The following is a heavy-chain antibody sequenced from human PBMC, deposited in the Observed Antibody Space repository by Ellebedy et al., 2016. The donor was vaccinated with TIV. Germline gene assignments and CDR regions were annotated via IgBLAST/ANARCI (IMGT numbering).Heavy chain of an antibody. CDR2: IKSKTDYGTR. J-gene: IGHJ4*02. V-gene: IGHV3-15*01. CDR1: GFTFSNAW. D-gene: IGHD4-17*01. Sequence: GESLRISXAASGFTFSNAWMSWVRQAPGKGLEWVGRIKSKTDYGTRDFAAPLRGRFTISRDDSKNTLYLQVNSLETDDTAVYYCAAGTGKTDFDYWGQGTLVTVSS. CDR3: AAGTGKTDFDY.